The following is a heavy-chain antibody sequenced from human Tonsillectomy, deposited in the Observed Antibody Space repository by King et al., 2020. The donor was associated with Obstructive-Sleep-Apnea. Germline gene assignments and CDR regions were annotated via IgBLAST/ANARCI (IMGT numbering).Heavy chain of an antibody. Sequence: VQLVESGGGLVKPGGSLRISCAASGFTFSDFYMSWIRQAPGRGLEWVSHISTSGSAIHYADSVKGQFTISRDNAKNSLYLQMNSLRAEDTAVYYCARERIVGPTFFDYWGQGTLVTVSS. J-gene: IGHJ4*02. CDR3: ARERIVGPTFFDY. V-gene: IGHV3-11*01. CDR1: GFTFSDFY. CDR2: ISTSGSAI. D-gene: IGHD1-26*01.